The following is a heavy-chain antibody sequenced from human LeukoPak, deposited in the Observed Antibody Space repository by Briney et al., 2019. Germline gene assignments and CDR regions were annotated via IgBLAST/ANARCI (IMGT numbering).Heavy chain of an antibody. V-gene: IGHV3-48*04. J-gene: IGHJ4*02. CDR1: GFTLSSYS. CDR3: ARGAGSGSWLVDF. Sequence: GGSLRLSCAASGFTLSSYSMNWVRQAPGKGLECVSFSSSSSNTILYADSVKGRFTVSRDNAKNSLYLQMNSLRAEDTAVYYCARGAGSGSWLVDFWGQGTLVTVSS. D-gene: IGHD6-13*01. CDR2: SSSSSNTI.